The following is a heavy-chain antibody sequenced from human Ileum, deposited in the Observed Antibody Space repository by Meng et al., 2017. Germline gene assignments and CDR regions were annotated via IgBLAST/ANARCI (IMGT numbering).Heavy chain of an antibody. CDR2: TYYRSRWYN. CDR1: GDSVSSDTGA. CDR3: AGKDWGEGLDF. D-gene: IGHD7-27*01. J-gene: IGHJ4*02. Sequence: HVQLQQSGPGLVKPSQTLSLTCAISGDSVSSDTGAWNWIKQSPSRGLEWLGRTYYRSRWYNNYAVSVQSRITINPDTSKNQFSLQLNSVTPDDTAVYYCAGKDWGEGLDFWDQGTLVTVSS. V-gene: IGHV6-1*01.